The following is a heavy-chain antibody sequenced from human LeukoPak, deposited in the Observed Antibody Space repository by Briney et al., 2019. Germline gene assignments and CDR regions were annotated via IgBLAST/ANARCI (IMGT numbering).Heavy chain of an antibody. D-gene: IGHD2-8*01. CDR1: GFTFSNYY. J-gene: IGHJ4*02. CDR2: ISGDGSSI. Sequence: PGGSQRLSCVASGFTFSNYYMHWVRQVPGKGLVWVSRISGDGSSIFYADSVKGRFTISRDNAKNSLYVQMNSLRADDSAVYYRARSSNGVYIQWGQGTLVTVSS. V-gene: IGHV3-74*01. CDR3: ARSSNGVYIQ.